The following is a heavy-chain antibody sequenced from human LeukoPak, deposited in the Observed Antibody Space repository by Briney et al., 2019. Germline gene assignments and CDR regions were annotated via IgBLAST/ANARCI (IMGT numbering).Heavy chain of an antibody. CDR2: ISYDGNNK. D-gene: IGHD1-14*01. Sequence: GGSLRLSCAASGFTFSSYAMLWVRQAPGKGLEWVAVISYDGNNKYYADSVKGRFTISRDNSKNTLYLQMTSLRADDTAVYYCARGVEPLAANTLAYWGQGTLVTVSS. CDR3: ARGVEPLAANTLAY. CDR1: GFTFSSYA. V-gene: IGHV3-30*04. J-gene: IGHJ4*02.